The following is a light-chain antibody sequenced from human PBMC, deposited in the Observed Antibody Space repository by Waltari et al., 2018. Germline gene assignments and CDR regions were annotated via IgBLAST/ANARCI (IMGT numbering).Light chain of an antibody. J-gene: IGLJ1*01. CDR1: TSNIGSNY. Sequence: QPVLIQPPSVSGTPGQRVTISCSGATSNIGSNYVYWFAHLPGEAPKLLVFRNDQRPSGVPGRFSGSKSGTSASLAISGLQSEDEADFYCATWDDSLGGAIFGPGTKVTVL. V-gene: IGLV1-47*01. CDR3: ATWDDSLGGAI. CDR2: RND.